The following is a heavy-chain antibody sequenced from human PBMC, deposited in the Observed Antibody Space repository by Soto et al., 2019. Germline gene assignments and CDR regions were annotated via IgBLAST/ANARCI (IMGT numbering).Heavy chain of an antibody. J-gene: IGHJ4*02. Sequence: GGSLRLSCAASGFIFRNSGMHWVRHAPGKGLEWVAVISDDGRSDYYADSVRGRLTISRDNSKNTVYLQVNSLREEDTAVYYCAKESHYYDSSGYPPLHYWGQGTLVTVS. D-gene: IGHD3-22*01. CDR1: GFIFRNSG. CDR2: ISDDGRSD. V-gene: IGHV3-30*18. CDR3: AKESHYYDSSGYPPLHY.